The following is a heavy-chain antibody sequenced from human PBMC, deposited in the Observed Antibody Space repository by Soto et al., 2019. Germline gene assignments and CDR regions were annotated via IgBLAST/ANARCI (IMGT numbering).Heavy chain of an antibody. Sequence: ASVKVSCKAFGYTFSSYGINWVRQAPGQGLEWMGWISVYNGNTNYAQKLQGRVTMTTDTSTSTAYMELRSLRSDDTAVYYCARESWNAPTPYNWFGPWGQGTLVTSPQ. CDR1: GYTFSSYG. J-gene: IGHJ5*02. CDR3: ARESWNAPTPYNWFGP. D-gene: IGHD1-1*01. CDR2: ISVYNGNT. V-gene: IGHV1-18*01.